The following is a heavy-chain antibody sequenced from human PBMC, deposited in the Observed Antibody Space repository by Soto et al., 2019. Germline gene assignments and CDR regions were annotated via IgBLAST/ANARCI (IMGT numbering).Heavy chain of an antibody. CDR3: ARHSRPYIDTLTAYYYYGMDV. CDR2: VSAYNGNT. D-gene: IGHD3-22*01. CDR1: GYIFTSYG. V-gene: IGHV1-18*01. J-gene: IGHJ6*01. Sequence: QVQLVQSGVEVKKPGASVKVSCKSSGYIFTSYGFSWVRQAPGQGLEWMGWVSAYNGNTNYAQNLQGRVTMTTNTSTSTAYMEVRSLRSDDTAVYYCARHSRPYIDTLTAYYYYGMDVWGQGTMVTVSS.